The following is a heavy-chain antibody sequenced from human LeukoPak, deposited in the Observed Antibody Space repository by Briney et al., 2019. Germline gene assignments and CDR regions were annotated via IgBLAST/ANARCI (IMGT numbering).Heavy chain of an antibody. CDR2: ISSNGGNT. D-gene: IGHD1-26*01. CDR3: VKGIVGAPFDF. V-gene: IGHV3-64D*09. J-gene: IGHJ4*02. Sequence: GGSLRLSCSASGITFSSFTMHWVRQAPGKGLEYVSGISSNGGNTYYADSVKGRFTISRDNSKNTLYPQMGSLRAEDTAIYYCVKGIVGAPFDFWGQGTLVTVSS. CDR1: GITFSSFT.